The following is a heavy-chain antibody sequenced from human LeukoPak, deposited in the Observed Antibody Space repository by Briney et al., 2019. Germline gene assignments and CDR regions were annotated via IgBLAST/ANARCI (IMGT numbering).Heavy chain of an antibody. D-gene: IGHD2-2*01. Sequence: GGSLRLSCAASGFTFSSYAMSWVRQAPGKGLEWVSATSGSGGSTYYADSVKGRFTISRDNSKNTLYLQMNSLRAEDTAVYYCAKDPTCSSTSCYVIWGQGTLVTVSS. CDR2: TSGSGGST. CDR1: GFTFSSYA. V-gene: IGHV3-23*01. J-gene: IGHJ4*02. CDR3: AKDPTCSSTSCYVI.